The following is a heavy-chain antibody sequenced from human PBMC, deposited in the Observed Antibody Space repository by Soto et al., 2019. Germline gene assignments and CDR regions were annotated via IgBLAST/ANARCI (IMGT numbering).Heavy chain of an antibody. CDR3: SGSFQKTNYYFDY. J-gene: IGHJ4*02. D-gene: IGHD1-26*01. CDR2: ISYDGSNK. CDR1: GFTFSSYA. V-gene: IGHV3-30-3*01. Sequence: GGSLRLSCAASGFTFSSYAMHWVRQAPGKGLEWVAVISYDGSNKYYADSVKGRFTISRDNSKNTLYLQMNSLRAEDTAVYYCSGSFQKTNYYFDYWGQGTLVTVSS.